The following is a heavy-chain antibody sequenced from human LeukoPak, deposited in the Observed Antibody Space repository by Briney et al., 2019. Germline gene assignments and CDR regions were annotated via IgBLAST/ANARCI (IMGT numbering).Heavy chain of an antibody. J-gene: IGHJ6*03. CDR3: AKEGPGYYSYYIDV. D-gene: IGHD2-15*01. Sequence: GGSLRLSCEASGFTFSNYSMNWVRQAPGKGLEWVSYIRSSSTTIYYADSVKGRFTISRDNAKNTLYLQMDSLRAEDTAVYYCAKEGPGYYSYYIDVWGKGTTVTISS. CDR2: IRSSSTTI. V-gene: IGHV3-48*01. CDR1: GFTFSNYS.